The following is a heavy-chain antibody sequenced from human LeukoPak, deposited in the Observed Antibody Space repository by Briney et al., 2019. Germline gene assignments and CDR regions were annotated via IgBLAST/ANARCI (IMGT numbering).Heavy chain of an antibody. CDR3: ARDRTLSSRAGFDP. CDR1: GGSISSYY. CDR2: IYYSGST. Sequence: SETLSLTCTVSGGSISSYYWSWIRQPPGKGLEWIGYIYYSGSTNYNPSLKSRVTISVDTSKNQFSLKLSSVTAADTAVYYCARDRTLSSRAGFDPWGQGTLVTVSS. J-gene: IGHJ5*02. D-gene: IGHD6-13*01. V-gene: IGHV4-59*08.